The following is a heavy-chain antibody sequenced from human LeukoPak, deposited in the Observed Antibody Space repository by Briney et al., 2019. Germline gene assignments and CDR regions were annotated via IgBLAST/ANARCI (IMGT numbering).Heavy chain of an antibody. CDR2: IKQDGSEK. D-gene: IGHD3-10*01. CDR1: GFTFSNYW. Sequence: GGSLRLSCAASGFTFSNYWMSWVRQAPGKGLEWVANIKQDGSEKYYVNSVKGRFTISRDNAKNSLYLQMNSLRAEDTAVYYCARGSGFGEPHCWYFGLWGRGTLVTVSS. J-gene: IGHJ2*01. CDR3: ARGSGFGEPHCWYFGL. V-gene: IGHV3-7*01.